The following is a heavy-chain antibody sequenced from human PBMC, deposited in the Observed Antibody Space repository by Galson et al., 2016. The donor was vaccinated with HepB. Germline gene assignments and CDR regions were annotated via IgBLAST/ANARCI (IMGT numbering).Heavy chain of an antibody. J-gene: IGHJ4*02. CDR3: ARAGHEMATLLEPPFDS. V-gene: IGHV4-39*01. CDR2: MFYSGSA. Sequence: ETLSLTCSVSDVSLSIRSYYWGWIRQPPGKGLEWIGSMFYSGSAHYNPSLKSRVTMSVDTSKNGFSLKLNSMTAADTAVYFCARAGHEMATLLEPPFDSWGQGALVTVSS. D-gene: IGHD5-24*01. CDR1: DVSLSIRSYY.